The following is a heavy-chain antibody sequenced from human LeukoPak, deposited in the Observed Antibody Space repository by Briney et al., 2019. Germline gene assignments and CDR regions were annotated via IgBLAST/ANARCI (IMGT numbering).Heavy chain of an antibody. D-gene: IGHD4-17*01. J-gene: IGHJ4*02. CDR3: ARTTVTNDN. CDR2: ISPYNGNT. V-gene: IGHV1-18*01. CDR1: GYTFSSYG. Sequence: GASMKVSCKASGYTFSSYGISWVRQAPGQGLEWMGWISPYNGNTSYAQNLQGRATMTTDTSTNTAYMELRSLRSDDTAVYYCARTTVTNDNWGQGTLVTVSS.